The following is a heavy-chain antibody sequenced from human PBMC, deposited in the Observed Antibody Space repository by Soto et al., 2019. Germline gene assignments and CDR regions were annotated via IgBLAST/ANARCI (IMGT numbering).Heavy chain of an antibody. Sequence: GGSLRLSCAASGFTFSSYGMHWVRQAPGKGLEWVSAISGSGGSTYYADSVKGWFTISRDNSKNTLYLQMNSLRAEDTAVYYCAKGGLLWFGELSYYYGMDVWGQGTTVTVSS. CDR1: GFTFSSYG. D-gene: IGHD3-10*01. V-gene: IGHV3-23*01. J-gene: IGHJ6*02. CDR2: ISGSGGST. CDR3: AKGGLLWFGELSYYYGMDV.